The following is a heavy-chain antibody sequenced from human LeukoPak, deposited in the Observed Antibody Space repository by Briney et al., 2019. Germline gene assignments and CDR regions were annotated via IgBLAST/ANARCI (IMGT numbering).Heavy chain of an antibody. CDR2: IKQDGTEK. J-gene: IGHJ6*02. CDR3: ARGDYYAMDV. CDR1: GFTFSSYW. Sequence: TGGSLRLSCAASGFTFSSYWMSWVRQAPGKGLEWVASIKQDGTEKFYVDSVKGRFTISKDNAKNSLYLQMNSLRAEDTAVYYCARGDYYAMDVWGQGTTVIVSS. V-gene: IGHV3-7*01.